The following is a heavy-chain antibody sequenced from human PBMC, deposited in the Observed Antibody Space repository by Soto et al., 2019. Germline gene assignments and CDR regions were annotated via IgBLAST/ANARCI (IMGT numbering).Heavy chain of an antibody. CDR2: IYYSGST. V-gene: IGHV4-59*01. Sequence: SETLSLTCTVSGGSISSYYWSWIRQPPGKGLEWIGYIYYSGSTNYNPSLKSRVTISVDTSKNQFSLKLSSVTAADTAVYYCARARAAADFRFWGQGTLVTVSS. CDR1: GGSISSYY. D-gene: IGHD6-13*01. CDR3: ARARAAADFRF. J-gene: IGHJ4*02.